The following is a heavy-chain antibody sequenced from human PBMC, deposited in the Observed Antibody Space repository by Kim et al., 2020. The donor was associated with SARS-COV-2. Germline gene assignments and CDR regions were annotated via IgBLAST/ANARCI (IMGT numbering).Heavy chain of an antibody. CDR2: IYPGDSDT. V-gene: IGHV5-51*01. CDR3: ARESSSLVYWYFDL. Sequence: GESLKISCKVSGDSFTSYWIGWVRQMPGKGREWLGIIYPGDSDTRYSPSCQGQVTISADKSISTAYLQWSSLKASDTAMYYCARESSSLVYWYFDLWGRGTLVTVSS. D-gene: IGHD6-13*01. J-gene: IGHJ2*01. CDR1: GDSFTSYW.